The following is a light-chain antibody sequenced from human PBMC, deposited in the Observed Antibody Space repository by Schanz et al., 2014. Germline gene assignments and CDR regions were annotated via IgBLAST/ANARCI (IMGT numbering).Light chain of an antibody. Sequence: QSVLTQPPSASGSPGQSVTISCTGTSSDVGGYNYVSWYQQHPGKAPKLMIYEVSKRPSGVPDRFSGSKSGNTASLTVSGLQAEDEADYYCSSYTSRNARVLFGGGTKLTVL. CDR1: SSDVGGYNY. V-gene: IGLV2-8*01. CDR2: EVS. J-gene: IGLJ2*01. CDR3: SSYTSRNARVL.